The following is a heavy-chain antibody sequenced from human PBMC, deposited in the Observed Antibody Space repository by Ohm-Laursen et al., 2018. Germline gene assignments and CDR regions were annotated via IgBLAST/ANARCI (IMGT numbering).Heavy chain of an antibody. CDR2: INHSGST. J-gene: IGHJ3*01. D-gene: IGHD2-15*01. CDR3: ARNGGGSCWCPQV. V-gene: IGHV4-34*01. CDR1: GGSFSGYY. Sequence: TLSLTCTVYGGSFSGYYWSWIRQPPGKGLEWIGEINHSGSTNYNPSLKSRVTISVDTSKNQFSLKLSSVTAADTAVYYCARNGGGSCWCPQVWGQGTMVTVSS.